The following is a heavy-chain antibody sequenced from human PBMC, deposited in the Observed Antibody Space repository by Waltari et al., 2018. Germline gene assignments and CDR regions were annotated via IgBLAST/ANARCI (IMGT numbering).Heavy chain of an antibody. CDR1: GGTFSSYA. CDR2: IIPIFGTA. J-gene: IGHJ4*02. CDR3: AADSTGSYGSFDY. V-gene: IGHV1-69*05. Sequence: QVQLVQSGAEVKKPGSSVKVSCKASGGTFSSYAISWVRQAPGQGLEWMGGIIPIFGTANYAQKFQERVTITRDMSTSTAYMELSSLRSEDTAVYYCAADSTGSYGSFDYWGQGTLVTVSS. D-gene: IGHD1-26*01.